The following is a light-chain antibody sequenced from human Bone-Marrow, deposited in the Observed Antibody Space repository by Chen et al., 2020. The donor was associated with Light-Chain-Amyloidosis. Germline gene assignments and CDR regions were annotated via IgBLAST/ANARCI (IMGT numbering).Light chain of an antibody. Sequence: QSALTQPASVSGSHGQSITISCTGTSSDVGGDNHVSWYQQHPDKAPKLMIYEVTNRPSWVPDRFSGSKSDNMASLTISGLPPEDEADYFCSSYTITNTLVFGSGTRVTVL. CDR1: SSDVGGDNH. CDR2: EVT. J-gene: IGLJ1*01. V-gene: IGLV2-14*01. CDR3: SSYTITNTLV.